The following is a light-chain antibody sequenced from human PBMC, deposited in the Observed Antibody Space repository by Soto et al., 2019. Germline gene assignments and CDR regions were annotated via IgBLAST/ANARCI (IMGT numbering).Light chain of an antibody. Sequence: DIQMTQSPSTLSASVGDRVTIACRASQSISTWLAWYQQKPGKAPKLLIYKASILESGVPSRFSGXXXXTXXXLTISSLQPEDFASYYCQQYETFPLTFGGGTKVEIK. V-gene: IGKV1-5*03. CDR2: KAS. CDR3: QQYETFPLT. CDR1: QSISTW. J-gene: IGKJ4*01.